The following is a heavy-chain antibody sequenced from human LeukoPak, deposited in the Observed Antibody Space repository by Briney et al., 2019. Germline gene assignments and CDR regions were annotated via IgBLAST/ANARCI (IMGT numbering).Heavy chain of an antibody. V-gene: IGHV4-59*08. CDR3: ARLTGIAVAGTSSLHYYYYYGMDV. Sequence: SETLSLTCTVSGGSISSYYWSWIRQPPGKGLEWIGYIYYSGSTNYNPSLKSRVTISVDTSKNQFSLKLSSVTAADTAVYYCARLTGIAVAGTSSLHYYYYYGMDVWGQGTTVTVSS. J-gene: IGHJ6*02. CDR1: GGSISSYY. CDR2: IYYSGST. D-gene: IGHD6-19*01.